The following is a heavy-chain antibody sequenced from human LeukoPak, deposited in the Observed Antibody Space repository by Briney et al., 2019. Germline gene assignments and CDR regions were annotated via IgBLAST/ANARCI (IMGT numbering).Heavy chain of an antibody. D-gene: IGHD3-22*01. J-gene: IGHJ4*02. CDR1: GGSISSSCYY. CDR2: IYYSGST. V-gene: IGHV4-39*01. CDR3: ARGRYYYDSSGYYYAFDY. Sequence: SETLSLTCTVSGGSISSSCYYWGWIRQPPGKGLEWIGSIYYSGSTYYNPSLKSRVTISVDTSKNQFSLKLSSVTAADTAVYYCARGRYYYDSSGYYYAFDYWGQGTLVTVSS.